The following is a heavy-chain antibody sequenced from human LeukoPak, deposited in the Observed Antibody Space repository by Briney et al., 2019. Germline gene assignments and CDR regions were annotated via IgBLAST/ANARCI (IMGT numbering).Heavy chain of an antibody. V-gene: IGHV4-39*01. CDR1: GASVTSGGCY. CDR2: IYYTGST. J-gene: IGHJ5*02. D-gene: IGHD3-10*01. Sequence: TSETLSLTCSVSGASVTSGGCYWGWLRQPPGKGPEWIATIYYTGSTYYNPSLKSRVSISIDTSKNQFSLRLTSVTATDTAVYHCARHSGSGSESRPFDPWGQGTLVSVSS. CDR3: ARHSGSGSESRPFDP.